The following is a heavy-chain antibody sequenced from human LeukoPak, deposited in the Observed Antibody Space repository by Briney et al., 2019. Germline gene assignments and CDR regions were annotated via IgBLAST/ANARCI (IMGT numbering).Heavy chain of an antibody. CDR2: IYHSGST. J-gene: IGHJ4*02. CDR3: ARGPRGNVDY. V-gene: IGHV4-38-2*02. Sequence: SETLSLTCTVSGGSISSSYWGWIRQPPGKGLEWIGSIYHSGSTYYNPSLKSRVTISVDTSKNQFSLKLSSVTAADTAVYYCARGPRGNVDYWGQGTLVTVSS. CDR1: GGSISSSY.